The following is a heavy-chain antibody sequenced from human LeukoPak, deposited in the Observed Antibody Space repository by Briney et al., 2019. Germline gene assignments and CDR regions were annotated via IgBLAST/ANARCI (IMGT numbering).Heavy chain of an antibody. CDR2: IHQDAGEK. V-gene: IGHV3-7*05. Sequence: GGSLSLSCAASGFSFSDSWMSWVRQTPGKGLQWVASIHQDAGEKQYVDSVRGRFTISRDNARNSLYLQMNSLRVEDTAVYYCASSKDHYCRYWGQGTLVTVSS. J-gene: IGHJ4*02. CDR3: ASSKDHYCRY. CDR1: GFSFSDSW.